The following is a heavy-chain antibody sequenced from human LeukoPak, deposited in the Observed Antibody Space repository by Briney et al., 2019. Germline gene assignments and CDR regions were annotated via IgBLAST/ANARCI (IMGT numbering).Heavy chain of an antibody. D-gene: IGHD4-17*01. CDR2: IYYSGST. CDR3: ARVDDYDQNWFDP. J-gene: IGHJ5*02. Sequence: SETLSLTCTVSGGSISSSSYYWGWIRQPPGKGLEWIGSIYYSGSTYYNPSLKSRVTISVDTSKNQFSLKLSSVTAADTAVYYCARVDDYDQNWFDPWGQGTLVTVSS. CDR1: GGSISSSSYY. V-gene: IGHV4-39*07.